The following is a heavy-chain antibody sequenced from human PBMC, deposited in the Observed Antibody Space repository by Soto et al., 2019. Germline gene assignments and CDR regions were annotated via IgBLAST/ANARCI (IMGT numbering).Heavy chain of an antibody. CDR1: RYAFASYG. Sequence: ASVKVSCKASRYAFASYGINWVRQAPGQGLEWMGWISPHNGNTNYEENFQGRVTMTTDTSTRTAFMDMNSLRADDTAAYYCAKWHTYNYDSLAFSGFDCWGQGTQVTVSS. J-gene: IGHJ4*02. D-gene: IGHD3-16*01. CDR2: ISPHNGNT. V-gene: IGHV1-18*01. CDR3: AKWHTYNYDSLAFSGFDC.